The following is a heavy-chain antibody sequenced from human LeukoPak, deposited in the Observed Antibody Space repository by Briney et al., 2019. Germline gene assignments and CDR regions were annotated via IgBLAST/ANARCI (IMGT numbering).Heavy chain of an antibody. CDR3: ARDRMDYEADY. Sequence: PGGSLRLSCAASGFTFSSYWMHWVRQAPGKGLVWVSRINSDGSRTTYADSVKGRFTISRDNAKNTLYLQMNSLRAEDTAVYYCARDRMDYEADYWGQGTLVTVSS. CDR1: GFTFSSYW. V-gene: IGHV3-74*03. D-gene: IGHD4-17*01. J-gene: IGHJ4*02. CDR2: INSDGSRT.